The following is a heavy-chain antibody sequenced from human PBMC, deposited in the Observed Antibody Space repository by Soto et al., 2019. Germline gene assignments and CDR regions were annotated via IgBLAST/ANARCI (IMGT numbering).Heavy chain of an antibody. V-gene: IGHV4-39*01. J-gene: IGHJ4*02. CDR3: ARQTGYSSSWYPPTYYFDY. CDR1: GGSISSSSYY. D-gene: IGHD6-13*01. Sequence: QLQLQESGPGLVKPSETLSLTCTVSGGSISSSSYYWGWIRQPPGKGLEWVGSIYNSGSTYYNPSLKSRVTISVDTSKNQFSLGLSSVTAADTAVYYCARQTGYSSSWYPPTYYFDYWGQGTLVTVSS. CDR2: IYNSGST.